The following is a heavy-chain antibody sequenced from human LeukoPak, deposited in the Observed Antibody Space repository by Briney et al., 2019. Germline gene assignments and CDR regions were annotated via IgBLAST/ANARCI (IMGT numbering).Heavy chain of an antibody. D-gene: IGHD3-10*01. CDR3: ARRWFAAPHFDY. CDR1: GGSISSYY. J-gene: IGHJ4*02. CDR2: IFYTGST. Sequence: SETLSLTCTVSGGSISSYYWNWIRQPPGKGLEWIGYIFYTGSTNYNPSLKSRVTISLDTSKNQFSLKLGSVTAADTAVYYCARRWFAAPHFDYWGQGTLVTVSS. V-gene: IGHV4-59*01.